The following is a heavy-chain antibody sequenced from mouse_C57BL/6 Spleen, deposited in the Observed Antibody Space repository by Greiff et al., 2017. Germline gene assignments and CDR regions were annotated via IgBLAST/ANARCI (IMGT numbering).Heavy chain of an antibody. V-gene: IGHV1-82*01. Sequence: QVQLQQSGPELVKPGASVKISCKASGYAFSSSWMNWVKQRPGKGLEWIGRIYPGDGDTNYNGKFKGKATLTAAKSSSTAYMQLSSLTSEDSAVYVCATSNWDWFAYWGQGTLVTVSA. D-gene: IGHD4-1*01. J-gene: IGHJ3*01. CDR3: ATSNWDWFAY. CDR1: GYAFSSSW. CDR2: IYPGDGDT.